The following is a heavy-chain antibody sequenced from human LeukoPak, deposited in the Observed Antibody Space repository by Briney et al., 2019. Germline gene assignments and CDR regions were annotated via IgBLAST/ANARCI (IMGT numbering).Heavy chain of an antibody. Sequence: GGSLRLSCTASGFSFSDFWMHWVRQVPGKGLVWVSRIRGDGYDTNYADSVRGRFTISRDNAQNTLYLQMNSLRTEDTAVYYCARDAQWLVPEGYFYYMDVWGKGTTVTVSS. CDR2: IRGDGYDT. D-gene: IGHD6-19*01. CDR1: GFSFSDFW. CDR3: ARDAQWLVPEGYFYYMDV. V-gene: IGHV3-74*01. J-gene: IGHJ6*03.